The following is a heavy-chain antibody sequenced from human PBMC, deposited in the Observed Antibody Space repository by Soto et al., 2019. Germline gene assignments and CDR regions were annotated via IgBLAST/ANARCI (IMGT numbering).Heavy chain of an antibody. D-gene: IGHD3-22*01. CDR1: GGSFSGYY. CDR3: ARWGHYYNSSGYYSRTFDY. V-gene: IGHV4-34*01. CDR2: INHSGST. Sequence: PSETLSLTCAVYGGSFSGYYWSWIRQPPGKGLEWIGEINHSGSTNYNPPLKSRVTISVDTSKNQFSLKLSSVTAADTAVYYCARWGHYYNSSGYYSRTFDYWGQGTLVTVSS. J-gene: IGHJ4*02.